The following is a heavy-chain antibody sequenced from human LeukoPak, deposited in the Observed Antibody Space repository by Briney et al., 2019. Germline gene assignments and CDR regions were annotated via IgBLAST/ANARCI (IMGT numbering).Heavy chain of an antibody. J-gene: IGHJ1*01. CDR1: GSSVSSSTW. CDR2: IYHSGST. CDR3: AKGGLAEYFQF. D-gene: IGHD2-15*01. V-gene: IGHV4-4*02. Sequence: SETLSLTCAVSGSSVSSSTWWSWVRQPPGKGLEWIGEIYHSGSTSYNPSLKSRVTISVDKSKNQFSLKLSSVTAADTAVYYCAKGGLAEYFQFWGQGTLVTVSS.